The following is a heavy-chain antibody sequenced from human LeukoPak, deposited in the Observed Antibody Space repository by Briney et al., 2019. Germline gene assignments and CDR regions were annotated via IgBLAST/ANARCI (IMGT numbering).Heavy chain of an antibody. CDR1: GFTFSSYA. D-gene: IGHD6-13*01. CDR3: ARVLGYSSSWPFDY. CDR2: ISSSSSTI. J-gene: IGHJ4*02. Sequence: GGSLRLSCAASGFTFSSYAMSWVRQAPGKGLEWVSYISSSSSTIYYADSVKGRFTISRDNAKNSLYLQMNSLRVEDTAVYYCARVLGYSSSWPFDYWGQGTLVTVSS. V-gene: IGHV3-48*04.